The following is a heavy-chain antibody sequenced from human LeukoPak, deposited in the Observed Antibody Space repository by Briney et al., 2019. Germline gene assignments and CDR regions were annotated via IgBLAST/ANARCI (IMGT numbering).Heavy chain of an antibody. D-gene: IGHD2-2*01. CDR1: GGSFSGYY. V-gene: IGHV4-34*01. CDR2: INHSGST. CDR3: AGTSIWLAFDI. Sequence: SETLSLTCAVYGGSFSGYYRSWIRQPPGKGLEWIGEINHSGSTNYNPSLKSRVTISVDTSKNQFSLKLSSVTAADTAVYYCAGTSIWLAFDIXXXXTXVTVSS. J-gene: IGHJ3*02.